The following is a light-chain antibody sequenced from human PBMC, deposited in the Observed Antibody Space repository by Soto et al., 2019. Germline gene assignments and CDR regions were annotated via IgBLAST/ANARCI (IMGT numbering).Light chain of an antibody. CDR1: QGIRSY. CDR2: AAS. Sequence: AIRRTQSPSSFSASTGARVTITCRAIQGIRSYLAWYQQKQGKAPKRLIYAASSLQSGVPSRFRGSGSGTEFTLTISSLQPEDFETYYCLQHNSYPWTFGQGTKVDIK. J-gene: IGKJ1*01. CDR3: LQHNSYPWT. V-gene: IGKV1-8*01.